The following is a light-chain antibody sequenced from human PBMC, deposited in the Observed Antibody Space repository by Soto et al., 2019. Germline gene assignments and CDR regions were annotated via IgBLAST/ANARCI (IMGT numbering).Light chain of an antibody. CDR3: SSFASSNTWV. CDR1: SSDVGAYNY. V-gene: IGLV2-8*01. CDR2: EVT. Sequence: QSVLTQPPSASGSPGQSVTISCTGTSSDVGAYNYVSWYQQHAGKAPKLVIYEVTKRPSGVPDRFSGSKSANTASLNVSGLQAEDEAGYYCSSFASSNTWVFGGGTELTVL. J-gene: IGLJ3*02.